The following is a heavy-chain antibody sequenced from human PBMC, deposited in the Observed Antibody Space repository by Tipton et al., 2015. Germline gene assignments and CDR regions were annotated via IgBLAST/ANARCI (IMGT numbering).Heavy chain of an antibody. J-gene: IGHJ4*02. CDR1: GGSISSSLHY. CDR3: ACHDYDLLTRDYQTVDY. CDR2: ISHSGNT. D-gene: IGHD3-9*01. V-gene: IGHV4-39*07. Sequence: TLSLTCTVSGGSISSSLHYWGWIRQPPGKGLEWIGAISHSGNTFYNPSLKSRVTISADTSKNQFSLRLSSVTAADTAVYYCACHDYDLLTRDYQTVDYWGQGTLVTVSS.